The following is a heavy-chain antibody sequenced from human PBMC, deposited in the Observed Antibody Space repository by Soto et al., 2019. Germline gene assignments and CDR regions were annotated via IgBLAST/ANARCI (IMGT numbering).Heavy chain of an antibody. J-gene: IGHJ5*02. CDR2: ISSSSSYT. Sequence: RRLSCAASGFTFSDYYMSWIRQAPGKGLEWVSYISSSSSYTNCADSVKGRFTISRDNAKNSLYLQMNSLRAEDTAVYYCAREGVAAAGTFNWFDHWGQGTLVTVSS. CDR1: GFTFSDYY. D-gene: IGHD6-13*01. CDR3: AREGVAAAGTFNWFDH. V-gene: IGHV3-11*06.